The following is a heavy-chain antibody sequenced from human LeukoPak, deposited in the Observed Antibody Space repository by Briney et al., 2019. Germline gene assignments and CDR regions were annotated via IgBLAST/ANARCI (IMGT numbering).Heavy chain of an antibody. J-gene: IGHJ3*02. Sequence: ASVKVSCKASGYTFTSYGISWVRQAPGQGLEWMGWISAYNGNTNYAQKLQDRVTMTTDTSTSTAYMELRSLRSDDTAVYYCARDFGFSGWHDAFDIWGQGTMVTVSS. D-gene: IGHD6-19*01. V-gene: IGHV1-18*01. CDR2: ISAYNGNT. CDR3: ARDFGFSGWHDAFDI. CDR1: GYTFTSYG.